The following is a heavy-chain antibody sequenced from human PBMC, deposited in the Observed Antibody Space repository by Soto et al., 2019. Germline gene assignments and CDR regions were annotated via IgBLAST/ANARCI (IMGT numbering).Heavy chain of an antibody. Sequence: GGSLRLSCAASGFTFSGSAMHWVRQASGKGLEWVGRIRSKANSYATAYAASVKGRFTISRDDSKNTAYLQMNSLKTEDTAVYYCTRDIVVVPAARFRYYYYYMDVWGKGTTVTVSS. CDR2: IRSKANSYAT. J-gene: IGHJ6*03. CDR3: TRDIVVVPAARFRYYYYYMDV. D-gene: IGHD2-2*01. V-gene: IGHV3-73*01. CDR1: GFTFSGSA.